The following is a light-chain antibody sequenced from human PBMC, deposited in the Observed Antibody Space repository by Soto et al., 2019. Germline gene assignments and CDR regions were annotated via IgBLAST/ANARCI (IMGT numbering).Light chain of an antibody. V-gene: IGKV3-20*01. CDR3: QHYGFSLRT. J-gene: IGKJ1*01. CDR1: QSVRGNY. Sequence: EIVLTQSPGTLSLSPGERATLSCRASQSVRGNYLAWYQQKPGQAPRLLISGASSRASGIPDRFSGSGSGTDFTLTIRRMEPEDFAVYYCQHYGFSLRTFGQGTKVDIK. CDR2: GAS.